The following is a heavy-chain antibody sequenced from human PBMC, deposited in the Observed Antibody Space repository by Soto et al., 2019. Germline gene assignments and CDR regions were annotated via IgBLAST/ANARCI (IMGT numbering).Heavy chain of an antibody. CDR2: IYYSGST. Sequence: QVQLQESGPGLVKPSQTLSLTCTVSGGSISSGGYYWSWIRQHPGKGLEWIGYIYYSGSTYYNPSLKTRVTISVATSQNQFSLKLSSVTAADTAVYYCARGGIAAAAPPDYWGQGTLVTVSS. CDR3: ARGGIAAAAPPDY. D-gene: IGHD6-13*01. J-gene: IGHJ4*02. V-gene: IGHV4-31*03. CDR1: GGSISSGGYY.